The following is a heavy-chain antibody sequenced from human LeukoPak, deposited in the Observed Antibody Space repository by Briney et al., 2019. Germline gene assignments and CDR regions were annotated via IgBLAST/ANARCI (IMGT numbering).Heavy chain of an antibody. CDR2: INHSGST. J-gene: IGHJ4*02. D-gene: IGHD7-27*01. CDR1: GGSFSGCY. CDR3: AGATWGSGYFDY. Sequence: PSETLSLTCAVYGGSFSGCYWSWIRQPPGKGLEWIGEINHSGSTNYNPSLKSRVTISVDTSKNQFSLKLSSVTAADTAVYYCAGATWGSGYFDYWGQGTLVTVSS. V-gene: IGHV4-34*01.